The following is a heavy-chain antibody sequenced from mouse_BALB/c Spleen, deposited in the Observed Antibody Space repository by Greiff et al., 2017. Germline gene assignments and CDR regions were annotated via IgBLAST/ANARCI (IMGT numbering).Heavy chain of an antibody. CDR3: ARDLSYYGQFAN. CDR1: GFTFSDFY. CDR2: SRNKANDYTT. Sequence: EVKLMESGGGLVQPGGSLRLSCATSGFTFSDFYMEWVRQPPGKRLAWIAASRNKANDYTTEYSASVKGRFIVSRDTSQSILYLQMNALRAEDTAIYYCARDLSYYGQFANWGQGTLVTVA. D-gene: IGHD1-2*01. V-gene: IGHV7-1*02. J-gene: IGHJ3*01.